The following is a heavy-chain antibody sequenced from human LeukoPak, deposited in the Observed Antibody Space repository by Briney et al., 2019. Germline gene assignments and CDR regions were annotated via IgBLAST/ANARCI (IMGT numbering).Heavy chain of an antibody. CDR3: ARENIVVVTAIRDAFDI. J-gene: IGHJ3*02. Sequence: GGSRRLSCAAYGFTFSSYSMNWVRQAAGKGLEWVSYISSGSSTIYYADSVKGRFTISRDNAKNSLCLQMNSLRDEDTAVYYCARENIVVVTAIRDAFDIWGQGTMVTVSS. D-gene: IGHD2-21*02. CDR1: GFTFSSYS. CDR2: ISSGSSTI. V-gene: IGHV3-48*02.